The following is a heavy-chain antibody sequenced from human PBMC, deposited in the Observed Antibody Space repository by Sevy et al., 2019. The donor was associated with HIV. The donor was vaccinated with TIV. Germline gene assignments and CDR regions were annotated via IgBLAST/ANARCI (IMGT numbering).Heavy chain of an antibody. CDR2: IYPGDSDT. J-gene: IGHJ6*02. V-gene: IGHV5-51*01. Sequence: GESLKISCKGSGYSFTSYWIGWVRQMPGKGLEWMGIIYPGDSDTRYSPAFQGQVNISADKSISTAYLQWSSLKASDTAMYYCARHVLGYCSSTSCRSTYGMDVWGQGTTVTVSS. CDR1: GYSFTSYW. CDR3: ARHVLGYCSSTSCRSTYGMDV. D-gene: IGHD2-2*01.